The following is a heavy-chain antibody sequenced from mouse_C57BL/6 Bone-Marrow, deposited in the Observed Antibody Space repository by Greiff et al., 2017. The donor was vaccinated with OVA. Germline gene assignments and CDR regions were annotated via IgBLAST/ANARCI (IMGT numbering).Heavy chain of an antibody. V-gene: IGHV5-6*02. J-gene: IGHJ3*01. D-gene: IGHD1-1*01. Sequence: EVKLVESGGDLVKPGGSLKLSCAASGFTFSSYGMSWVRQTPDKRLEWVATISSGGSYTYYPDSVKGRFTISRDNAKNTLYLQMSSLKSEDTAMYYCARRFYGSSSFWFAYWGQGTLVTVSA. CDR1: GFTFSSYG. CDR3: ARRFYGSSSFWFAY. CDR2: ISSGGSYT.